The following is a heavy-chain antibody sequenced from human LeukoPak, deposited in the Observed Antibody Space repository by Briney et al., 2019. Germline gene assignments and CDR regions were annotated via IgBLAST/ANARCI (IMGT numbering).Heavy chain of an antibody. J-gene: IGHJ4*02. Sequence: ASVKVSCKASGYTFTSYYMHWVRQAPGQGLEWMGIINPSGGSTSYAQKFQGRVTMTRDTSISTAYMELSRLRSDDTAVYYCARGTGSGTDYWGQGTLVTVSS. CDR2: INPSGGST. CDR1: GYTFTSYY. D-gene: IGHD1-1*01. V-gene: IGHV1-46*01. CDR3: ARGTGSGTDY.